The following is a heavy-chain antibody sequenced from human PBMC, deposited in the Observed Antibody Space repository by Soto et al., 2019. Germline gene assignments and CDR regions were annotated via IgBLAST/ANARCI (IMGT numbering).Heavy chain of an antibody. CDR1: GGSISSYY. CDR2: IYYSGST. V-gene: IGHV4-59*01. Sequence: QVQLQESGPGLVKPSETLSLTCTVSGGSISSYYWSWIRQPPGKGLEWIGYIYYSGSTNYNPSLNSRVTISVDTSKNQFSLTLSSVTAADTAVYYCARAHPPDYYASYGMDVWGQGTTVTVSS. CDR3: ARAHPPDYYASYGMDV. J-gene: IGHJ6*02.